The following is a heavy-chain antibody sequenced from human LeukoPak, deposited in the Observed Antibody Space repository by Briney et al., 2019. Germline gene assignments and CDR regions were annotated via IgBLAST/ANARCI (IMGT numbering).Heavy chain of an antibody. Sequence: ASVKVSCKASGYTFTNYGISWVRQAPGQGLEWMGWISAYSGNTNYAQNLQGRVTMTTDTSTSTAYMELRSLRSDDTAVYYCARDRVSYYGSGSYYFSWGQGTLVTVSS. CDR1: GYTFTNYG. D-gene: IGHD3-10*01. J-gene: IGHJ4*02. V-gene: IGHV1-18*01. CDR2: ISAYSGNT. CDR3: ARDRVSYYGSGSYYFS.